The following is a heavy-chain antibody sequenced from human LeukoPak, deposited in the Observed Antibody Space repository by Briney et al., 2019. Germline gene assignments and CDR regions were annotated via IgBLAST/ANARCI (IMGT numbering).Heavy chain of an antibody. Sequence: SVKVSCKASGGTFNNYTISWVRQAPGQGLEWMGGIIPIFGTANYAQKFQGRVTITADKSTSTVYMDLSSLRSEDTAVYYCARDPTYWGQGILVTVSS. CDR1: GGTFNNYT. V-gene: IGHV1-69*06. CDR2: IIPIFGTA. CDR3: ARDPTY. J-gene: IGHJ4*02.